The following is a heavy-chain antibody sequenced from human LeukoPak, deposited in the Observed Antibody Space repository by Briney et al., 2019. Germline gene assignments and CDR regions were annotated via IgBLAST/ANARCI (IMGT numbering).Heavy chain of an antibody. CDR2: ISSSSSYI. Sequence: SGGSLRLSCAASGFTFSSYSMNWVRQAPGKGLEWVSSISSSSSYIYYADSVKGRFTISRDNSKNTLYLQMNSLRAEDTAVYYCAKDRDSSSWYRTDYYGMDVWGQGTTVTVSS. D-gene: IGHD6-13*01. J-gene: IGHJ6*02. V-gene: IGHV3-21*01. CDR1: GFTFSSYS. CDR3: AKDRDSSSWYRTDYYGMDV.